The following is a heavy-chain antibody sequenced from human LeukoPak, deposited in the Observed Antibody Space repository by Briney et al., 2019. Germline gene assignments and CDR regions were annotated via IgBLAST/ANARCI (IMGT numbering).Heavy chain of an antibody. CDR2: IFSSGSA. CDR1: GGSISSGDYY. J-gene: IGHJ4*02. V-gene: IGHV4-31*03. Sequence: SESLSLTCTVSGGSISSGDYYWNWIRQHPEKSLEWIGYIFSSGSAYYNPSLKSRVTISVDTSKNQFSLKLSSVTAADTAVYYCARGSTLIRGFDYWGQGTLVTVSS. CDR3: ARGSTLIRGFDY. D-gene: IGHD3-10*01.